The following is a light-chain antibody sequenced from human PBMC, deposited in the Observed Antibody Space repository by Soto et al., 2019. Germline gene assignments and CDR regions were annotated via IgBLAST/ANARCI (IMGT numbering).Light chain of an antibody. J-gene: IGKJ1*01. V-gene: IGKV1-6*01. Sequence: AIQMTQSPSSLSASVGDRVTITCRASQGIRNDFGWYQQKPGKAPKLLIYAASSLQSGVASRFSGSGGGTDFMLTISSVQHDDVATYYCLQDYNSPRTFGRGTKVEIK. CDR3: LQDYNSPRT. CDR1: QGIRND. CDR2: AAS.